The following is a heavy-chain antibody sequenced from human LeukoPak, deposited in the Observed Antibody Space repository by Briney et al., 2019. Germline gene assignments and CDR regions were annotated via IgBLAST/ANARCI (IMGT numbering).Heavy chain of an antibody. CDR2: IIPIFGIA. CDR3: ARDPGRTRDAFDI. Sequence: ASVKVSCKASGGTFSSYAISWVRQAPGQGLEWMGRIIPIFGIANYAQKFQGRVTITADKSTSTAYMELSSLRSEDTAVYYCARDPGRTRDAFDIWGQGTMVTVSS. V-gene: IGHV1-69*04. D-gene: IGHD1-1*01. J-gene: IGHJ3*02. CDR1: GGTFSSYA.